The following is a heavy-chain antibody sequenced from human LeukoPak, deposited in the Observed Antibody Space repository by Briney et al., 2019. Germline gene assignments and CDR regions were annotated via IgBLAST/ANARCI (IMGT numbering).Heavy chain of an antibody. D-gene: IGHD6-13*01. Sequence: PGRSLRLSCAASGFTFSSYGMHWVCQAPGKGLECVAIISYDGSNKYYTDSVKGRFTISRDNSKNTLYLQMNSLRAEDTAVYYCAKSGIEAAGSLVYFDYWGQGTLVTASS. V-gene: IGHV3-30*18. CDR3: AKSGIEAAGSLVYFDY. J-gene: IGHJ4*02. CDR1: GFTFSSYG. CDR2: ISYDGSNK.